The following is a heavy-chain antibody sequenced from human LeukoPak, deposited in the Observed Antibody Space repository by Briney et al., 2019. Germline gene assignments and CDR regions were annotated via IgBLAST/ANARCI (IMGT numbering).Heavy chain of an antibody. J-gene: IGHJ3*02. CDR3: ARGLNEIDAFDI. V-gene: IGHV3-30-3*01. D-gene: IGHD1-1*01. Sequence: GGSLRLSCAASGSTFSSYAMHWVRQAPGKGLEWVAVISYDGSNKYYADSVKGRFTISRDNSKSTLYLQMNSLRAEDTAVYYCARGLNEIDAFDIWGQGTMVTVSS. CDR1: GSTFSSYA. CDR2: ISYDGSNK.